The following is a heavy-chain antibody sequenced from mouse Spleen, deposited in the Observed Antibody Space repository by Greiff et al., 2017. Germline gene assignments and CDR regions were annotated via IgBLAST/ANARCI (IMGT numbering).Heavy chain of an antibody. CDR3: ARQTNMIVFDY. V-gene: IGHV5-9*04. J-gene: IGHJ2*01. CDR2: ISSGGGNT. D-gene: IGHD2-4*01. Sequence: EVKLVESGGGLVKLGGSLKLSCAASGFTFSSYAMSWVRQTPEKRLEWVATISSGGGNTYYPDSVKGRFTISRDNAKNTLYLQMSSLKSEDTAMYYCARQTNMIVFDYWGQGTTLTVSS. CDR1: GFTFSSYA.